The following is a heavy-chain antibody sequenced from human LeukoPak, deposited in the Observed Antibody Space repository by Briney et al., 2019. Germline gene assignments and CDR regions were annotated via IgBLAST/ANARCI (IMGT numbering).Heavy chain of an antibody. CDR3: ARLGSSWGTDY. Sequence: GESLKISCEASGYSFTSYYINWVRQMPGKGLEWMGRVDPTDSSTNYSPSYQGHVTISADKSISTAYLQWSSLKASDTAMYYCARLGSSWGTDYWGQGTLVTVSS. CDR1: GYSFTSYY. V-gene: IGHV5-10-1*01. D-gene: IGHD6-13*01. CDR2: VDPTDSST. J-gene: IGHJ4*02.